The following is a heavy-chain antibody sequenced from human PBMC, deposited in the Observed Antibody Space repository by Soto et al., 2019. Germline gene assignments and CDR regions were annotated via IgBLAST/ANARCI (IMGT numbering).Heavy chain of an antibody. J-gene: IGHJ4*02. D-gene: IGHD6-6*01. Sequence: GGSLRLSCAASGFTVRNAWMSWVRQAPGKGLEWVGRIKSKSSGGTTDYAAPVTGRFTISRDDSKNTLFLQMNSLNTEDTAVYYCTKDPGGGVTARDVPDYWGQGTLVTVYS. CDR1: GFTVRNAW. CDR3: TKDPGGGVTARDVPDY. CDR2: IKSKSSGGTT. V-gene: IGHV3-15*01.